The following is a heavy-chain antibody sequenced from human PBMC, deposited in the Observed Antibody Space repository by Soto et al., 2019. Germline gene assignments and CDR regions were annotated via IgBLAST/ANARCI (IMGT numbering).Heavy chain of an antibody. J-gene: IGHJ5*01. V-gene: IGHV6-1*01. CDR1: GDSVSNNSAA. CDR2: TYYRCKWFN. CDR3: ARMTSIDSYVES. D-gene: IGHD3-3*02. Sequence: SQTLSLTCAISGDSVSNNSAAWNWIRQSPSRGLEWLGRTYYRCKWFNDYAFAVKGRMSINPDTSEKQFSLHLSSVTSEDTAVYDCARMTSIDSYVESWGQGILVTVSS.